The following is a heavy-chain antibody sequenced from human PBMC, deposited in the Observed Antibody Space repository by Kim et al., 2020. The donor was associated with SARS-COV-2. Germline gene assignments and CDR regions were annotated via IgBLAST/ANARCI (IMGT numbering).Heavy chain of an antibody. CDR1: GGSISSYY. J-gene: IGHJ4*02. V-gene: IGHV4-4*07. Sequence: SETLSLTCTVSGGSISSYYWSWIRQPAGKGLEWIGRIYTSGSTNYNPSLKSRVTMSVDTSKNQFSLKLSSVTAADTAVYYCASSKRYCSSTSCYTRGYFDYWGQGTLVTVSS. CDR3: ASSKRYCSSTSCYTRGYFDY. CDR2: IYTSGST. D-gene: IGHD2-2*02.